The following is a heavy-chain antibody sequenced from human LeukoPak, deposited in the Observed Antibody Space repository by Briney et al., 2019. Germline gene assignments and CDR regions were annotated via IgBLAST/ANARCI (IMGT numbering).Heavy chain of an antibody. Sequence: GGSLRLSCAASGFTFSSYGMHWVRQAPGKGLEWVAVIWYDGSNKYYADSVKGRFTISRDNSKNTLYLQMNSLRAEDTAVYYCAKGINYYYYTDVWGKGTTVTVSS. CDR1: GFTFSSYG. CDR2: IWYDGSNK. V-gene: IGHV3-33*06. CDR3: AKGINYYYYTDV. J-gene: IGHJ6*03.